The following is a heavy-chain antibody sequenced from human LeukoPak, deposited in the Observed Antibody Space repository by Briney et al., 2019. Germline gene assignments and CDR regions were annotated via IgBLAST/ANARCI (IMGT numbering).Heavy chain of an antibody. J-gene: IGHJ6*03. D-gene: IGHD4-17*01. CDR3: ARDGGYGDGGYYYYMDV. CDR1: GYTFTGYY. Sequence: ASVKVSCKASGYTFTGYYMHWVRQAPGQGLEWMGWINPNSGNTGYAQKFQGRVTITRNTSISTAYMELSSLRAEDTAVYYCARDGGYGDGGYYYYMDVWGKGTTVTVSS. CDR2: INPNSGNT. V-gene: IGHV1-8*03.